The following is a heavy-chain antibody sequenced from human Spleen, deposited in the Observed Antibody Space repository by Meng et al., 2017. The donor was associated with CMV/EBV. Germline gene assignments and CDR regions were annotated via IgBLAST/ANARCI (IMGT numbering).Heavy chain of an antibody. D-gene: IGHD3-16*01. CDR1: EFTFSTYT. CDR3: ARLRYYGMDV. Sequence: GESLKISCAASEFTFSTYTMNWARQAPGKGLEWVSYISSSSNTISYADSVKGRFTVSRDNAKNSLYLQMNSLRAEDTAVYYCARLRYYGMDVWGQGTTVTVSS. V-gene: IGHV3-48*04. J-gene: IGHJ6*02. CDR2: ISSSSNTI.